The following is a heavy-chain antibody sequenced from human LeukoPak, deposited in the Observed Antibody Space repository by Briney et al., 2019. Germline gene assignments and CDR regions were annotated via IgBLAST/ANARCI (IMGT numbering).Heavy chain of an antibody. CDR2: IYTSGST. J-gene: IGHJ4*02. V-gene: IGHV4-4*07. CDR1: GGSISSYY. D-gene: IGHD5/OR15-5a*01. Sequence: SETLSLTCTVSGGSISSYYWSWIRQPAGKGLEWIGRIYTSGSTNYNPSLKSRVTMSVDTSKNQFSLKLSSVTAADTAVYYCARVTWATSTKYFDYWGQGTLVTVSS. CDR3: ARVTWATSTKYFDY.